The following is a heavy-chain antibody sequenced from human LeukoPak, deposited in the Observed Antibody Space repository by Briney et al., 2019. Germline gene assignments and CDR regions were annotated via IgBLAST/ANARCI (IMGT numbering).Heavy chain of an antibody. D-gene: IGHD3-22*01. CDR3: ARGLSAYCDSSGRMDV. CDR1: GGTFSSYA. Sequence: GASVKVSCKASGGTFSSYAISWVRQAPGQGLEWMGRIIPILGIANYAQKFQGRVTITADKSTSTAYMELSSLRFEDTAVYYCARGLSAYCDSSGRMDVWGQGTTVTVSS. V-gene: IGHV1-69*04. J-gene: IGHJ6*02. CDR2: IIPILGIA.